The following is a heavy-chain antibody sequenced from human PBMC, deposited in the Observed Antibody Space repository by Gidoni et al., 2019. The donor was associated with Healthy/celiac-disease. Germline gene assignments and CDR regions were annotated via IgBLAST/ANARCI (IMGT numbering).Heavy chain of an antibody. D-gene: IGHD2-15*01. CDR2: IYYSGST. V-gene: IGHV4-39*01. J-gene: IGHJ4*02. CDR3: TGVVVVAADPDY. Sequence: QLQLQESGPGLVKPSETLSLTCTVSGRPISSSSYYWGWIRQPPGKGLEWIGSIYYSGSTYYNPSLKSRVTISVDTSKNQFSLKLSSVTAADTAVYYCTGVVVVAADPDYWGQGTLVTVSS. CDR1: GRPISSSSYY.